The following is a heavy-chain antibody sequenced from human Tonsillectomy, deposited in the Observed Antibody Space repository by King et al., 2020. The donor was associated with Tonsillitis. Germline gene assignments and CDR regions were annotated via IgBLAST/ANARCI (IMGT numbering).Heavy chain of an antibody. V-gene: IGHV1-2*06. D-gene: IGHD3-16*01. J-gene: IGHJ4*02. CDR2: INPNSGGT. CDR3: VKVEGGATYGPFDY. Sequence: VQLVESGPEVKKPGASVKVSCTASGYTFTGHSMNWVRQAPGQGLEWMGRINPNSGGTEYAQKFQDRVTMTRDTSTSTAYRELKRLRSDDTAIYYCVKVEGGATYGPFDYWGQGTLAT. CDR1: GYTFTGHS.